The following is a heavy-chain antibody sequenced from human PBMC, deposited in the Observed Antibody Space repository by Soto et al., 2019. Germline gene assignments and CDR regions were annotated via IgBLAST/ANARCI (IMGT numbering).Heavy chain of an antibody. V-gene: IGHV4-59*08. D-gene: IGHD3-10*01. CDR1: GGSISSYY. CDR2: IYYSGST. CDR3: ARRWGSVFDF. Sequence: QLQLQESGPGLVKPSETLSLTCTVSGGSISSYYWSWIRQPPGKGLEWIGYIYYSGSTNYNPSLKSRVTIPVDTSKNQFSLKLSSVTAADPAVYYCARRWGSVFDFWGQGTLVTVSS. J-gene: IGHJ4*02.